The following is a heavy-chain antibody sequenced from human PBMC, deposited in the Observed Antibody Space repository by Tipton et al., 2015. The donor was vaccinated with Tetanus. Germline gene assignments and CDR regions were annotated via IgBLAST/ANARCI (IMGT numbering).Heavy chain of an antibody. V-gene: IGHV1-46*01. D-gene: IGHD5-18*01. CDR3: ARAPYSSPGKFYFDS. J-gene: IGHJ4*01. Sequence: QSGPEVKKPGASVKISCKTSGYTFASFHMHWVRQAPGQGLDWMGTINPSGGLTGYAQKFKGRVIMTKDTATTTVYLELISLTSEDTAVYYCARAPYSSPGKFYFDSWGHGILVTVSS. CDR1: GYTFASFH. CDR2: INPSGGLT.